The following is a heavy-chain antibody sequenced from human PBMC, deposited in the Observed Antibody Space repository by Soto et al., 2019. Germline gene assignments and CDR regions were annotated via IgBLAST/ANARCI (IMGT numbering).Heavy chain of an antibody. D-gene: IGHD1-26*01. Sequence: QITLKESGPTWVKPTQTLTLTCTFSGFSLSTSGVGVGWIRQPPGKALQWLALIYWDDDKRYSPSLETRLTITKDTAENQVVLTMTNMDPVDTATYYCALRAPPIVGVTLFHSWSQGTLVTVSS. J-gene: IGHJ4*02. CDR3: ALRAPPIVGVTLFHS. CDR2: IYWDDDK. V-gene: IGHV2-5*02. CDR1: GFSLSTSGVG.